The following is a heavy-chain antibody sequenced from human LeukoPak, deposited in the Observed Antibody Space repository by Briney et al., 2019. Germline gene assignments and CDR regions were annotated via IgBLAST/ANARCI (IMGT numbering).Heavy chain of an antibody. CDR3: ARYIAASNWFDP. CDR1: GFTFSSYW. D-gene: IGHD6-6*01. CDR2: INTDGSST. J-gene: IGHJ5*02. V-gene: IGHV3-74*01. Sequence: GGSPRLSCAASGFTFSSYWMSWVRQAPGKGLVWVSRINTDGSSTSYADSVKGRFTISRDNAKNTLYLQMNSLRAEDTAVYYCARYIAASNWFDPWGQGTLVTVSS.